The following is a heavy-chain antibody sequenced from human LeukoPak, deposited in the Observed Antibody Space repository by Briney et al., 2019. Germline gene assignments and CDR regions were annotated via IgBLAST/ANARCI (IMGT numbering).Heavy chain of an antibody. V-gene: IGHV4-59*08. J-gene: IGHJ4*02. Sequence: SETLSLTCTVSGGXISSYYCSRIRQPPGKGLEWIGSLFYSGNTNYNPSLKSRVTISLDTSKNQVSLKLSSVTAADTAVYYCARGSSPFDYWGQGTLVTVSS. CDR3: ARGSSPFDY. CDR1: GGXISSYY. CDR2: LFYSGNT.